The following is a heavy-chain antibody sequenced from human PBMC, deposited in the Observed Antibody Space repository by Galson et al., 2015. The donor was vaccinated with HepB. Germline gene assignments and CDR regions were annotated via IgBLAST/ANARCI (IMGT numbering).Heavy chain of an antibody. J-gene: IGHJ6*02. V-gene: IGHV3-30*18. CDR3: AKDQGGDYQVYYYYYGMDV. CDR1: GFTFSSYG. Sequence: SLRLSCAASGFTFSSYGMHWVRQAPGKGLEWVAVISYDGSNEYYADSVKGRFTISRDNSKNTLYLQMNSLRAEDTAVYCCAKDQGGDYQVYYYYYGMDVWGQGTTVTVSS. CDR2: ISYDGSNE. D-gene: IGHD4-17*01.